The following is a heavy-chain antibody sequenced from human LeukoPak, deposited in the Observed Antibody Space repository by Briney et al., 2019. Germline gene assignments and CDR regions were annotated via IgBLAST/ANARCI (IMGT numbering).Heavy chain of an antibody. CDR3: ARAAYSSTWYSRYFDL. CDR1: GFIFGDYA. D-gene: IGHD6-13*01. V-gene: IGHV3-49*04. J-gene: IGHJ2*01. Sequence: GGSLRLSCTGSGFIFGDYAMDWVRQAPGKGLEWVGVIRSKAYGGTAEYAASVKGRFTISRENAKNSLYLQMNSLRAGDTAVYYCARAAYSSTWYSRYFDLWGRGTLVTVSS. CDR2: IRSKAYGGTA.